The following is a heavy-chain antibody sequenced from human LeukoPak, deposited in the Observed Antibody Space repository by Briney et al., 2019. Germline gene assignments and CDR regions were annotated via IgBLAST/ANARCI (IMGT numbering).Heavy chain of an antibody. Sequence: GGSLRLSCAASGFTFSSYAMHWVRQAPGKGLVWVSRINSDGTSTSYPDSVKGRFTISRDNAKNTLYLQMNSLRAEDTAVYHCARGKEIVGATTTLGYWGQGTLVTVSS. V-gene: IGHV3-74*01. J-gene: IGHJ4*02. D-gene: IGHD1-26*01. CDR3: ARGKEIVGATTTLGY. CDR2: INSDGTST. CDR1: GFTFSSYA.